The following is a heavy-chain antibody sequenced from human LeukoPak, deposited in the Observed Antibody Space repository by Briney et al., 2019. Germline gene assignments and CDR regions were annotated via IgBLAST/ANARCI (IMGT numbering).Heavy chain of an antibody. Sequence: VASVKVSCKASGYTFTSYYMHWVRQAPGQGLEWMGIINPSGGSTSYAQKFQGRVTMTRDMSTSTVYMELSSLGSEDTAVYYCARSMWELLLVPDYWGQGTLVTVSS. J-gene: IGHJ4*02. D-gene: IGHD1-26*01. CDR3: ARSMWELLLVPDY. V-gene: IGHV1-46*01. CDR2: INPSGGST. CDR1: GYTFTSYY.